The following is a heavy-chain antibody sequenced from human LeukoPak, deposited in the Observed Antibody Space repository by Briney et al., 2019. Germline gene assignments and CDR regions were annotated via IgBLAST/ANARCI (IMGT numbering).Heavy chain of an antibody. CDR3: ARVGRHGSRGYYYYGMDV. CDR2: IYYSGST. J-gene: IGHJ6*02. Sequence: SETLSLTCTVSGGSISSYYWNWIRQPPGKGLEWIGYIYYSGSTNYNPSLKSRVTISVDTSKNQFSLKLSSVTAADTAVYYCARVGRHGSRGYYYYGMDVWGQGTTVTVSS. CDR1: GGSISSYY. V-gene: IGHV4-59*01. D-gene: IGHD1-26*01.